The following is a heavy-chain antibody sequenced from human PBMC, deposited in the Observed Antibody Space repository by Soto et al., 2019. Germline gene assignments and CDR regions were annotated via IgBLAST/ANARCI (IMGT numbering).Heavy chain of an antibody. CDR3: ARDHNRHSSGWYEVSR. CDR1: GFTFSSYS. J-gene: IGHJ3*01. Sequence: PGRSLRLSCAASGFTFSSYSMNWVRQAPGKGLEWVSSISSSSSYIYYADSVKGRFTISRDNAKNSLYLQMNSLRAEDTAVYYCARDHNRHSSGWYEVSRWGQGTMVTVSS. CDR2: ISSSSSYI. V-gene: IGHV3-21*01. D-gene: IGHD6-19*01.